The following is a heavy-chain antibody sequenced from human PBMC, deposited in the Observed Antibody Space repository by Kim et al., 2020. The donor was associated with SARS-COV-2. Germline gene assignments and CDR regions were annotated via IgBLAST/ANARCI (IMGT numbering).Heavy chain of an antibody. CDR1: GFTFSRYA. CDR3: AKDHASSGWPTFDY. D-gene: IGHD3-22*01. CDR2: VNNGGNP. Sequence: GGSLRLSCEGSGFTFSRYAISWVRQAPGRGPEWVASVNNGGNPYYADSVKGRFTAPRHHARNTPYLHMDSLTAEDTALYYCAKDHASSGWPTFDYCGQG. V-gene: IGHV3-23*01. J-gene: IGHJ4*02.